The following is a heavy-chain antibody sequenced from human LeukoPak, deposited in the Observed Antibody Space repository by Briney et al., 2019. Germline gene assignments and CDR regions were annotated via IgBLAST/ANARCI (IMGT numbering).Heavy chain of an antibody. J-gene: IGHJ4*02. CDR1: GFTFDDYG. CDR2: INWNGGST. Sequence: PGGSLRLSCAASGFTFDDYGMSWVRQAPGKGLEWVSGINWNGGSTGYADSVKGRFTISRDNAKNSLYLQMNSLRAEDTALYYCATESVTIFGVGTYFDYWDQGTLVTVSS. V-gene: IGHV3-20*04. CDR3: ATESVTIFGVGTYFDY. D-gene: IGHD3-3*01.